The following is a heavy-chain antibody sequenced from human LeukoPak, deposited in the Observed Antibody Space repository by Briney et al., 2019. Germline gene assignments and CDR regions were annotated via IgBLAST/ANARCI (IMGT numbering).Heavy chain of an antibody. CDR1: GGSISSYY. V-gene: IGHV4-4*07. Sequence: KASETLSLTCTVSGGSISSYYWSWIRQPAGKGLEWIGRIYTSGSTNYNPSLKSRVTMSVDTSKNQFSLKLSSVTAADTAVYYCARERTLRFGELRGFFDPWGQGTLVTVSS. D-gene: IGHD3-10*01. CDR2: IYTSGST. CDR3: ARERTLRFGELRGFFDP. J-gene: IGHJ5*02.